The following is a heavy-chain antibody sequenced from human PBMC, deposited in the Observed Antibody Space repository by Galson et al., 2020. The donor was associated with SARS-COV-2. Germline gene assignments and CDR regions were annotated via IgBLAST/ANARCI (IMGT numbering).Heavy chain of an antibody. J-gene: IGHJ6*02. CDR2: FDPEDGET. Sequence: ASVKVSCKVSGYTLTELSMHWVRQAPGKGLEWMGGFDPEDGETIYAQKFQGRVTMTEDTSTDTAYMELSSLRSEDTAVYYCATTRYYDFWSGPPNHYGMDVWGQGTTVTVSS. V-gene: IGHV1-24*01. CDR1: GYTLTELS. D-gene: IGHD3-3*01. CDR3: ATTRYYDFWSGPPNHYGMDV.